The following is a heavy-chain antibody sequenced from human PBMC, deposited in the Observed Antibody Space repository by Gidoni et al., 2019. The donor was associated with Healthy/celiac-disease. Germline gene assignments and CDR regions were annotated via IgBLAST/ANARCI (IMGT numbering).Heavy chain of an antibody. V-gene: IGHV3-74*01. CDR2: INSDGSST. J-gene: IGHJ4*02. CDR1: GFTFRSSW. D-gene: IGHD6-13*01. Sequence: EVQLVESGGGLVQPGGSLSLYCAASGFTFRSSWMHWVRQAPGKGLVWVSRINSDGSSTSYADSVKGRFTISRDNAKNTLYLQMNSLRAEDTAVYYCARVLPHMGAAAGDYWGQGTLVTVSS. CDR3: ARVLPHMGAAAGDY.